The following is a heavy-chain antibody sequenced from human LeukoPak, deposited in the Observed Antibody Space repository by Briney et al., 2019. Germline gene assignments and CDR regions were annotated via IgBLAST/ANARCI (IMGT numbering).Heavy chain of an antibody. CDR3: ARADKLDS. J-gene: IGHJ4*02. CDR2: VNIDSITT. Sequence: PGRSLGLSCAASGFTFSIYWMHWVRQATGKGLVWVSRVNIDSITTTYAGSVKGRFTTSRDNAKNTLYLQMNSLRAEDTAVYYCARADKLDSWGQGTLVTV. CDR1: GFTFSIYW. V-gene: IGHV3-74*01.